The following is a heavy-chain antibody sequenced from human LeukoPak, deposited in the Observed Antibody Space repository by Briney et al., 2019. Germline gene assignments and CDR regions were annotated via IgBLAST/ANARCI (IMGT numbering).Heavy chain of an antibody. Sequence: PGRSLRLSCAASGFTFTTSGMHWLRQAPGKGLEWVAVISYDGSDKYYADSVKGRFTISRDKSKNTLYLQMSSLRAEDTAVYFCANDAYYDSTGYYYRWFDPWGQGTLVTVSS. CDR3: ANDAYYDSTGYYYRWFDP. CDR1: GFTFTTSG. V-gene: IGHV3-30*18. CDR2: ISYDGSDK. D-gene: IGHD3-22*01. J-gene: IGHJ5*02.